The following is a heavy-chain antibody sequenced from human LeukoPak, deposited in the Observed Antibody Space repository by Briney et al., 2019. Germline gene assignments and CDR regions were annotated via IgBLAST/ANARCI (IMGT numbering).Heavy chain of an antibody. CDR1: GFTFSSHS. CDR3: AGETFYYGSGSSTMDV. Sequence: GGSLRLSCAASGFTFSSHSMNWVRQAPGKGLEWVSSISSSSSHIYHADSVRGRFTISRDNAKNSLFLQMNSLRAEDTAVYYCAGETFYYGSGSSTMDVWGKGTTVTVSS. CDR2: ISSSSSHI. V-gene: IGHV3-21*01. D-gene: IGHD3-10*01. J-gene: IGHJ6*04.